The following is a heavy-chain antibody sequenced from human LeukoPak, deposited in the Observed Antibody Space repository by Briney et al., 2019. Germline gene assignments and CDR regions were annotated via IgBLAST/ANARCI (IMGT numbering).Heavy chain of an antibody. CDR1: GGSFSDYY. Sequence: SETLSLTCAVYGGSFSDYYWSWIRQPPGKGLEWIGEINHSGSSNNHPSLKSRVTISVDKSKNQFSLKLSSVTAADTAVYYCARDEQQLVLEWGQGTLVTVSS. CDR3: ARDEQQLVLE. CDR2: INHSGSS. D-gene: IGHD6-13*01. V-gene: IGHV4-34*01. J-gene: IGHJ4*02.